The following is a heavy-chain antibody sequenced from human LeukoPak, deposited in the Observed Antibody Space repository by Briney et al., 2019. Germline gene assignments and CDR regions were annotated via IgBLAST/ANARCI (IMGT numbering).Heavy chain of an antibody. D-gene: IGHD6-13*01. CDR1: GGSISSYY. J-gene: IGHJ4*02. V-gene: IGHV4-34*01. CDR2: INHSGSN. Sequence: PSETLSLTCTVSGGSISSYYWSWIRQPPGKGLEWIGEINHSGSNNYNPSLKSRVTISVDTSKNQFSLKLSSVTAADTAVYYCASFSSSWYYFDYWGQGTLVTVSS. CDR3: ASFSSSWYYFDY.